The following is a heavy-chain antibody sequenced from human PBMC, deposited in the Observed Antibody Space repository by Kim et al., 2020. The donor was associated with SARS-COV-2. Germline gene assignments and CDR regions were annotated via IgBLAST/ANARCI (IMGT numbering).Heavy chain of an antibody. J-gene: IGHJ4*02. CDR3: AKDLYGDYGVGIDY. Sequence: GGSLRLSCAASGFTFSSYGMHWVRQAPGKGLEWVAVISYDGSNKYYADSVKGRFTISRDNSKNTLYLQMNSLRAEDTAVYYCAKDLYGDYGVGIDYWGQG. CDR2: ISYDGSNK. V-gene: IGHV3-30*18. CDR1: GFTFSSYG. D-gene: IGHD4-17*01.